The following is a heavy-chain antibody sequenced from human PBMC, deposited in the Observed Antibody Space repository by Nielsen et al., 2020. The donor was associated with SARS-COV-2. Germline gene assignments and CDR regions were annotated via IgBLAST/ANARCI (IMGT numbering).Heavy chain of an antibody. D-gene: IGHD6-13*01. CDR1: GFKFSDYY. CDR2: ISSSSSYT. Sequence: GESLKISCAVSGFKFSDYYMSWIRQAPGKGLEWVSYISSSSSYTNYADSVKGRFTISRDNAKNSLYLQMNSLRAEDTAVYYCARDEAKYSSSWYNSFFLSVSYYGMDVWGQGTTVTVSS. V-gene: IGHV3-11*05. CDR3: ARDEAKYSSSWYNSFFLSVSYYGMDV. J-gene: IGHJ6*02.